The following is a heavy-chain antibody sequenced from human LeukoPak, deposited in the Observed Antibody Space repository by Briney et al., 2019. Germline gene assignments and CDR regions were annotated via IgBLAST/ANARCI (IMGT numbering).Heavy chain of an antibody. CDR3: ARRQFQVYYYFDY. D-gene: IGHD2-8*01. CDR1: GFTFSSYS. Sequence: PGGSLRLSCAASGFTFSSYSMNWVRQAPGKGLEWVSSISSSSSYIYYADSVKGRFTISRDNAKNSLYLQMNSLRAEDTAVYYCARRQFQVYYYFDYWGQGTLVTVSS. CDR2: ISSSSSYI. V-gene: IGHV3-21*01. J-gene: IGHJ4*02.